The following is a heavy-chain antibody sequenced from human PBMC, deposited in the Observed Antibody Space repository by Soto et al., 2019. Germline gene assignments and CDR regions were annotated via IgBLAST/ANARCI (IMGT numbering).Heavy chain of an antibody. CDR1: GYTFTSYG. Sequence: ASVKVSCKASGYTFTSYGISWVRQAPGQGLEWMGWISAYNGNTNYAQKLQGRATMTTDTSTSTAYMELRSLRSDDTAVYYCARHPERGYYDSSGYNNWFDPWGQGTLVTVSS. CDR3: ARHPERGYYDSSGYNNWFDP. D-gene: IGHD3-22*01. CDR2: ISAYNGNT. V-gene: IGHV1-18*01. J-gene: IGHJ5*02.